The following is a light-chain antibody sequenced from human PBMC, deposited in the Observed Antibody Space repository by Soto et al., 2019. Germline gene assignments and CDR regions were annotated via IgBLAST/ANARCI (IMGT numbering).Light chain of an antibody. V-gene: IGKV3-20*01. CDR1: QTFSSSC. CDR3: QHYDNSAALT. J-gene: IGKJ4*01. Sequence: EIVLTQSPGTFSLSPGESANLFCRASQTFSSSCLAWYQQKPGQAPGLLIYGVSSRATGIPDRFSGSGSGTDFTLTISRLQPEDFAVYYCQHYDNSAALTFGGGTNVEIK. CDR2: GVS.